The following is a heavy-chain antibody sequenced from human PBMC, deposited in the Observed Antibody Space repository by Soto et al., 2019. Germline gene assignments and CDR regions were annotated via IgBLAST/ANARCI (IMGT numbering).Heavy chain of an antibody. V-gene: IGHV1-69*04. CDR3: AREGLLWFGELLSPPYYYGMDV. CDR1: GGTFSSYT. D-gene: IGHD3-10*01. CDR2: IIPILGIA. Sequence: SVKVSCKASGGTFSSYTISWVRQAPGQGLEWMGRIIPILGIANYAQKFQGRVTITADKSTSTAYMELSSLRSEDTAVYYCAREGLLWFGELLSPPYYYGMDVWG. J-gene: IGHJ6*02.